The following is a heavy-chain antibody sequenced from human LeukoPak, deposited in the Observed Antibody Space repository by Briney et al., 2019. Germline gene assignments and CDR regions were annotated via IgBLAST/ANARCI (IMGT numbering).Heavy chain of an antibody. CDR1: RFTFSRYW. CDR2: IKQDGSEK. CDR3: ARDGYSGSYYDY. V-gene: IGHV3-7*04. Sequence: TGGSLRLSCAASRFTFSRYWMSWVRQAPGKGLEWVANIKQDGSEKYYVDSVKGRFTISRDNAKSSLYLQMNSLRAEDTAVYYCARDGYSGSYYDYWGQGTLVTVSS. J-gene: IGHJ4*02. D-gene: IGHD1-26*01.